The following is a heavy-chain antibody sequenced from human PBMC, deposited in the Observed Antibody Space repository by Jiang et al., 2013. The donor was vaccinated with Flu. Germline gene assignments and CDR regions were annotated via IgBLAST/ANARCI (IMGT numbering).Heavy chain of an antibody. V-gene: IGHV4-30-4*08. CDR1: GGPITSGNYF. D-gene: IGHD2-21*02. CDR3: ARGSVVVTAIDGWFDP. Sequence: GSGLVKPLQTLSLTCTVSGGPITSGNYFWSWIRQTPGKGLEWIGYIYDNGRAYYSPSLKSRVTISIDTARNHFSLKLTSVTAADTAVYYCARGSVVVTAIDGWFDPWAREPWSPSPQ. CDR2: IYDNGRA. J-gene: IGHJ5*02.